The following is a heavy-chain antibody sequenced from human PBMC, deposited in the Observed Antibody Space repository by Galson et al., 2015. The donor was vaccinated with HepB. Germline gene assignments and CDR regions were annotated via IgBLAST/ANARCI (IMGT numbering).Heavy chain of an antibody. V-gene: IGHV3-30*18. J-gene: IGHJ6*02. Sequence: SLRLSCAASGFTFSSYGMHWVRQAPGKGLEWVAVISYDGSNKYYADSVKGRFTISRDNSKNTLYLQMNSLRAEDTAVYYCAKDRLPYVDTAWDGMDVWGQGTTVTVSS. D-gene: IGHD5-18*01. CDR1: GFTFSSYG. CDR2: ISYDGSNK. CDR3: AKDRLPYVDTAWDGMDV.